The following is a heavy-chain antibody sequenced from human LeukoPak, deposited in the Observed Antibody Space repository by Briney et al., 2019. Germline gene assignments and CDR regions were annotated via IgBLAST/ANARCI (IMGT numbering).Heavy chain of an antibody. CDR1: GYTFTDYY. Sequence: RASVKVSCKTSGYTFTDYYMHWVRQAPGQGLEWMGWISAYNGNTNYAQKLQGRVTMTTDTSTSTAYMELRSLRSDDTAVYYCAREYYYDSSDVGWFDPWGQGTLVTVSS. CDR2: ISAYNGNT. CDR3: AREYYYDSSDVGWFDP. J-gene: IGHJ5*02. D-gene: IGHD3-22*01. V-gene: IGHV1-18*04.